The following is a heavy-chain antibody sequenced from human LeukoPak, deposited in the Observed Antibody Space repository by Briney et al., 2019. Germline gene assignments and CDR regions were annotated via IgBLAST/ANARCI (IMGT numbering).Heavy chain of an antibody. V-gene: IGHV3-30*04. CDR2: ISYDGTNK. CDR3: ARGTGGGAFDI. Sequence: GGSLRLSCAASEFTFSSYTMHWVRQAPGKGLEWVAFISYDGTNKYSADSVKGRLTISRDSSKNMLYLQMNSLSAEDTAVYYCARGTGGGAFDIWGHGTMVTVSS. D-gene: IGHD1-14*01. CDR1: EFTFSSYT. J-gene: IGHJ3*02.